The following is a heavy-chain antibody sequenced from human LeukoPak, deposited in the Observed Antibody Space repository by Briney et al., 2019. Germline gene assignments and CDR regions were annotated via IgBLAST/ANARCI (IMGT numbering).Heavy chain of an antibody. CDR1: GFTVSGNY. D-gene: IGHD3-10*01. J-gene: IGHJ5*02. CDR2: ISSSGSTI. Sequence: SGGSLRLSCAASGFTVSGNYMSWVRQAPGKGLEWVSYISSSGSTIYYADSVKGRFTISRDNAKNSLYLQMNSLRAEDTAVYYCARGGHRRVRGVIGDQTDWFDPWGQGTLVTVSS. CDR3: ARGGHRRVRGVIGDQTDWFDP. V-gene: IGHV3-11*04.